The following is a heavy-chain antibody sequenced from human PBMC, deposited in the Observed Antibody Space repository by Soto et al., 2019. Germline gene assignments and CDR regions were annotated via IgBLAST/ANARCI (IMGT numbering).Heavy chain of an antibody. V-gene: IGHV3-15*07. Sequence: EVQLVESGGGLVEPGGSLRLSCAASGFTFTTAWINWVRQAPGKGLEWVGRIKSKVAGVTTDFAAPVKGRFAISRDDSRNMVYFQINSLKIEDTAVNYCTTDSHFTMTLVRFDYWGLGPLVTVSS. J-gene: IGHJ4*01. CDR1: GFTFTTAW. CDR2: IKSKVAGVTT. D-gene: IGHD3-22*01. CDR3: TTDSHFTMTLVRFDY.